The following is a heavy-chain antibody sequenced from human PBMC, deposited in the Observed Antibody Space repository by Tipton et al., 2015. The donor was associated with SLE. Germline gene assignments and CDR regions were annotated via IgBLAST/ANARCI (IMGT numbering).Heavy chain of an antibody. CDR2: INHSGST. J-gene: IGHJ3*02. D-gene: IGHD1-26*01. CDR1: GGSFSGFY. Sequence: TLSLTCAVYGGSFSGFYLSWIRQPPGKGLEWIGEINHSGSTNYNPSLKSRVTISADTSKNQFSLKLSSVTAADTAVYYCARHLDGTYGSHAFDIWGQGTMVTVAS. V-gene: IGHV4-34*01. CDR3: ARHLDGTYGSHAFDI.